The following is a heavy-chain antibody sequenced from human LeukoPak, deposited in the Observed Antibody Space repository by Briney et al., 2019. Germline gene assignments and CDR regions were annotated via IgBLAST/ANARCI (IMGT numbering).Heavy chain of an antibody. V-gene: IGHV3-33*06. CDR2: IWNDGS. CDR3: AKPTRGSGSFLIEY. Sequence: GGSMRLSCAASRFTFSSCGMHWVRQAPGKGLEWVAVIWNDGSYADSVKGRFTISRDNSKNTLYLEMNSLRAEDTAVYYCAKPTRGSGSFLIEYWGQGTLVTVSS. J-gene: IGHJ4*02. D-gene: IGHD1-26*01. CDR1: RFTFSSCG.